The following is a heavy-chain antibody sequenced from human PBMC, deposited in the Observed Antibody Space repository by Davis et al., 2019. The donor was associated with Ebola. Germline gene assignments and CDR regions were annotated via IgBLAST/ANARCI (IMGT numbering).Heavy chain of an antibody. CDR1: GGTFSGYV. Sequence: SVKVSCKASGGTFSGYVFSWVRQAPGQGLEWMGGIIPIFGTQNYSQKFQGRVTITADESTSTVYMELSSLRFEDTAVYYCARVGRGGTNYYYGMDVGGQGTTVTVSS. J-gene: IGHJ6*02. D-gene: IGHD3-16*01. CDR2: IIPIFGTQ. CDR3: ARVGRGGTNYYYGMDV. V-gene: IGHV1-69*13.